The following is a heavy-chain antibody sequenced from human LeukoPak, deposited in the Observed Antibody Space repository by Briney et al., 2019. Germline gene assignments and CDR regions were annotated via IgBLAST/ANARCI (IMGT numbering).Heavy chain of an antibody. J-gene: IGHJ5*02. V-gene: IGHV3-30*02. CDR2: IHSDGGDK. CDR3: ARGGSSWLHWFDP. CDR1: GFTFRSYS. D-gene: IGHD6-13*01. Sequence: PGGSLRLSCAASGFTFRSYSMNWVRHAPGKGLEWVAFIHSDGGDKYYADSVQGRFTISRDNSKNTVFLQMNSLTGEDTAVYYCARGGSSWLHWFDPWGQGTLVTVSS.